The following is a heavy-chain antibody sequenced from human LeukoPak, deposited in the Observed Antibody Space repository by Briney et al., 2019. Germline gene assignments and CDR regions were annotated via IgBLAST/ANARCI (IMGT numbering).Heavy chain of an antibody. Sequence: PGGSLRLSCATSGFTFSSNGLHWVRQAPGEGLEWVAFIRYDGSNEYYADSVKGRFTIPRDNSKNTLYLQMNSLRTEDTAVYYCAKTGYSGSAYGTWYFDYWGQGTLVTVSS. D-gene: IGHD5-12*01. CDR3: AKTGYSGSAYGTWYFDY. V-gene: IGHV3-30*02. CDR2: IRYDGSNE. J-gene: IGHJ4*02. CDR1: GFTFSSNG.